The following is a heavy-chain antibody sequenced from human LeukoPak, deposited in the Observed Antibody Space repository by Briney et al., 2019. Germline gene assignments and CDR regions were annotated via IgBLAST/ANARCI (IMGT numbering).Heavy chain of an antibody. CDR1: GGSISNYY. CDR2: IYYSGSP. CDR3: ARKGTYGGYFDH. Sequence: SETLSLTCTVSGGSISNYYWSWIRQPPGKGLEWIGNIYYSGSPNYNPSLKSRVTISVDTSKNQFSLKLSSVTAADTAVYYCARKGTYGGYFDHWGEGTLVTVSS. V-gene: IGHV4-59*08. J-gene: IGHJ4*02. D-gene: IGHD4-23*01.